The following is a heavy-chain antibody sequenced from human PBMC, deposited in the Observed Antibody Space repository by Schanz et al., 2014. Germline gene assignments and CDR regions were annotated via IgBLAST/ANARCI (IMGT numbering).Heavy chain of an antibody. CDR2: VFPNGIT. D-gene: IGHD1-1*01. Sequence: QVQLQESGPGLVKPSQTLSLTCTVSGGSIRSGTYYWSWIRQPAGKALEWVGRVFPNGITNYNPSLKSRVPISLDTTRTQFSVTLTSRTAADTAVYYCARDTTWRLDLWGRGTLVTVSS. V-gene: IGHV4-61*02. J-gene: IGHJ2*01. CDR3: ARDTTWRLDL. CDR1: GGSIRSGTYY.